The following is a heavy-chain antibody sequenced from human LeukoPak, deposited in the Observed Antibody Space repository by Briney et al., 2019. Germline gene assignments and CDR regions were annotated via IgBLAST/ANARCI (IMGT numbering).Heavy chain of an antibody. CDR2: IRSNGDST. CDR1: GFTFSDYW. Sequence: GGSLRLSCAASGFTFSDYWMHWVRQAPGKGLEYVSAIRSNGDSTYYANSVKGRFTISRDNSKNTLYLQMGSLRTDDMAIYYCARTPYSSIFVSTRIDYWGQGTLVTVSS. V-gene: IGHV3-64*01. CDR3: ARTPYSSIFVSTRIDY. D-gene: IGHD6-13*01. J-gene: IGHJ4*02.